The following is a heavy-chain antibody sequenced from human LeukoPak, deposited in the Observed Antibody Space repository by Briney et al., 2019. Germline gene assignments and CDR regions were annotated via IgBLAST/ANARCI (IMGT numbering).Heavy chain of an antibody. V-gene: IGHV3-21*04. CDR2: ISSSSSYI. J-gene: IGHJ4*02. CDR1: GFTFSSYS. CDR3: ARSAVGTSCCTAVDY. D-gene: IGHD1-26*01. Sequence: TGGSLRLSCAASGFTFSSYSMNWVRQAPGKGLEWVSSISSSSSYIYYADSVKGRFTISRDNSKNTLYLQMNSLRAEDTAEYYCARSAVGTSCCTAVDYWGQGTLVTVSS.